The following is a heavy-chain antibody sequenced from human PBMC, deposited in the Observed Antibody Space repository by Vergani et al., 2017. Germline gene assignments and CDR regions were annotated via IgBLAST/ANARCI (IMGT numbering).Heavy chain of an antibody. CDR2: INPSGGST. CDR3: AREGPPYSSGVFFDY. Sequence: QVLLVQSGAEVKKPGASVKVSCKASGYTFTSYYMHWVRQAPGQGLEWMGIINPSGGSTSYAQKFQGRVTMTRDTSTSTVYMELNSLRAEDTAVYYCAREGPPYSSGVFFDYWGQGTLVTVSS. J-gene: IGHJ4*02. D-gene: IGHD6-19*01. CDR1: GYTFTSYY. V-gene: IGHV1-46*01.